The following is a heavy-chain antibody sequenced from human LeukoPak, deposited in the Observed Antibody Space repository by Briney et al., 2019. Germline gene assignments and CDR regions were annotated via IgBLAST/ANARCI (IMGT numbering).Heavy chain of an antibody. V-gene: IGHV4-4*07. CDR1: GGSISSYY. D-gene: IGHD2-2*01. J-gene: IGHJ6*02. CDR3: ARDIVVVPHYYYYGMDV. Sequence: SETLSLTCTVSGGSISSYYWSWIRQPAGKGLEWIGRIYTSGSTNYNPSLKSRVTMSVDTSKNQFSLKLSSVTAADTAVYYCARDIVVVPHYYYYGMDVWGQGTTVTVSS. CDR2: IYTSGST.